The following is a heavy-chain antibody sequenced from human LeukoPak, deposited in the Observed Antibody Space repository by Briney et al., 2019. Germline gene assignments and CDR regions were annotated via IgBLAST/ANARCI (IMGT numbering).Heavy chain of an antibody. CDR2: IIPIFGTA. D-gene: IGHD2-2*01. V-gene: IGHV1-69*06. J-gene: IGHJ4*02. Sequence: GASVKVSCKASGGTFSSYAISWVRQAPGQGLEWMGGIIPIFGTANYAQKFQGRVTITADKSTSTAYMELSSLRSEDTAVYYCAREEGYCSSTSCYVLWGQGTLVTVSP. CDR1: GGTFSSYA. CDR3: AREEGYCSSTSCYVL.